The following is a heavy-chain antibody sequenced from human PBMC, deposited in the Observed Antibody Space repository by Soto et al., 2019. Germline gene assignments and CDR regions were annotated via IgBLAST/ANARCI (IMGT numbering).Heavy chain of an antibody. J-gene: IGHJ4*02. CDR3: ARAGLLEWLLLPLYYFDY. D-gene: IGHD3-3*01. Sequence: GGSLRLSCAASGFTFSSYWMSWVRQAPGKGLEWVANIKQDGSEKYYVDSVKGRFTISRDNAKNSLYLQMNSLRAEDTAVYYCARAGLLEWLLLPLYYFDYWGQGTLVTVSS. CDR1: GFTFSSYW. CDR2: IKQDGSEK. V-gene: IGHV3-7*01.